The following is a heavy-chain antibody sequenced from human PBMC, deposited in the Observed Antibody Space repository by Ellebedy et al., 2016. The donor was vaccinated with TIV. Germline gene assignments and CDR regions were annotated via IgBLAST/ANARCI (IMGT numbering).Heavy chain of an antibody. CDR1: GFTFSSYW. D-gene: IGHD5-18*01. CDR2: LNRDGSST. V-gene: IGHV3-74*01. CDR3: ARDDGAYSYGSDAFDI. Sequence: HTGGSLRLSCAASGFTFSSYWMHWVRQAPGKGLVWVSRLNRDGSSTTYADSVKGRFTISRDNVKNTLYLQMNSLRVEDTAVYYCARDDGAYSYGSDAFDIWGQGTMVTVSS. J-gene: IGHJ3*02.